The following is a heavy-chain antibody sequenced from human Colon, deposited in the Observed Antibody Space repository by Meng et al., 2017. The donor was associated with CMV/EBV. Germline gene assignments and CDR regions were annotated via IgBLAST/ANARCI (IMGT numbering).Heavy chain of an antibody. V-gene: IGHV3-23*01. D-gene: IGHD3-16*01. J-gene: IGHJ4*02. CDR1: GFPLRHCA. CDR3: VGTRYAYPTGYFVD. CDR2: ICGGGGHK. Sequence: ASGFPLRHCAIAWVRQAPVQGLAWVSTICGGGGHKTSAPFAPGRFTVSADDPANSLFLQIDDLGVDDTAVYYCVGTRYAYPTGYFVDWGQGTLVTVSS.